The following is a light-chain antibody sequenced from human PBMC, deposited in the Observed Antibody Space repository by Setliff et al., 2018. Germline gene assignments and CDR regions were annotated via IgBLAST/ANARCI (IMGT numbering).Light chain of an antibody. J-gene: IGLJ2*01. Sequence: QSVLTQPASVSGSPGQSITISCTGISSDVGSYDLVSWYQQHPGKAPKLMIYEVSKRPSGVSNRFSGSKSGNTASLTISGLQAEDAADYYCCSYAGSTTYVVFGGGTKVTVL. CDR3: CSYAGSTTYVV. V-gene: IGLV2-23*02. CDR1: SSDVGSYDL. CDR2: EVS.